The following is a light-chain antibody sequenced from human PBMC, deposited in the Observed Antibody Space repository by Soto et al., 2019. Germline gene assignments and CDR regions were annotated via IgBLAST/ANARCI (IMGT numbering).Light chain of an antibody. CDR1: NSNIGAGYD. Sequence: QSVLTQPPSVSGAPGQRVTISCTGSNSNIGAGYDVHWYQQLPGTAPKLLMYGNSNRPSGVPDRFSGSKSGTSASLAITGLQAEDESDYYCQSYDSSLSVWVFGGGTKLTVL. CDR3: QSYDSSLSVWV. CDR2: GNS. J-gene: IGLJ3*02. V-gene: IGLV1-40*01.